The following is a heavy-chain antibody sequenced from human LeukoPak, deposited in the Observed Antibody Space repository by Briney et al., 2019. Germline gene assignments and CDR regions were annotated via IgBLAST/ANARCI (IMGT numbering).Heavy chain of an antibody. Sequence: SETLSLTCAVYGGSFSDYYWTWIRQPPGKGLEWIGEINHSGSTNYNPSLKSRVTISVDTSKNQFSLKLSSVTAADTAVYYCARTTEGGYTYDYFYYYYMDVWGKGTTVTISS. V-gene: IGHV4-34*01. J-gene: IGHJ6*03. CDR3: ARTTEGGYTYDYFYYYYMDV. CDR2: INHSGST. CDR1: GGSFSDYY. D-gene: IGHD5-18*01.